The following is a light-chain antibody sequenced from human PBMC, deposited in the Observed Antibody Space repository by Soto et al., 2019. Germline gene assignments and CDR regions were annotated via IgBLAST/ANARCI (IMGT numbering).Light chain of an antibody. V-gene: IGKV3-15*01. J-gene: IGKJ5*01. CDR1: QSVSSN. CDR2: GAS. CDR3: QQYNNWPPIP. Sequence: EIVMTQSPATLSVSPGERATLSCRASQSVSSNLAWYQQKPGQAPRLLIYGASTRATGIPARFSGSGSGTEFTLTISSLQSEDFAVYYCQQYNNWPPIPFGQGKRLEIK.